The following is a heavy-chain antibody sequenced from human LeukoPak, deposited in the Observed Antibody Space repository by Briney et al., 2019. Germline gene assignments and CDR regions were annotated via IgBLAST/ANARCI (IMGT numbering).Heavy chain of an antibody. J-gene: IGHJ4*02. CDR2: IKQDGCKK. Sequence: GGSLRLFCVASGFPFSSYWMTWVRQAPGKGLEWVANIKQDGCKKSYVDSVKGRFTISRDNAKNSLYLQMNSLRAEDTAIYYCTRVGYIDEGIDYWGQGTLVTVSS. D-gene: IGHD5-24*01. CDR3: TRVGYIDEGIDY. CDR1: GFPFSSYW. V-gene: IGHV3-7*04.